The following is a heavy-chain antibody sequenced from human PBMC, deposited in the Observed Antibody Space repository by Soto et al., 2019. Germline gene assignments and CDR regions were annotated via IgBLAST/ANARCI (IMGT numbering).Heavy chain of an antibody. Sequence: PGGSLRLSCAASGFTFSSYTMNWVRQAPGKGLEWVSSIRGSSSYIYYADSVKGRFTISRDNAKNSLYLQMNSLRAEDTAVYYCARESTYYYGLDVWGQGTTVTVS. CDR2: IRGSSSYI. CDR1: GFTFSSYT. J-gene: IGHJ6*02. V-gene: IGHV3-21*01. CDR3: ARESTYYYGLDV.